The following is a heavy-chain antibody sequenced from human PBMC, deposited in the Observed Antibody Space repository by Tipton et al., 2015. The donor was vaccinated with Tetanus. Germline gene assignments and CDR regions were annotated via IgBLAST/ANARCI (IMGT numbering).Heavy chain of an antibody. CDR3: AFRTNWRFSRGFDC. CDR1: GFRFSYSG. J-gene: IGHJ4*02. CDR2: IAFDGKNE. D-gene: IGHD1-20*01. V-gene: IGHV3-30*03. Sequence: SLRLSCAASGFRFSYSGMHWVRQAPGKGLEWVAVIAFDGKNERYADSVKGRFIISRDNSNNSLSLQMNSLRIDDTAVYYCAFRTNWRFSRGFDCWGQGILVTVSS.